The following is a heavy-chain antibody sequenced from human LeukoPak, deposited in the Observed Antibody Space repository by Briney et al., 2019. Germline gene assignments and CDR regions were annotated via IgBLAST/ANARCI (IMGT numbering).Heavy chain of an antibody. CDR2: MNAGSGNT. V-gene: IGHV1-8*01. Sequence: ASVKVSCKASGYTFTSYDINWVRQATGQGAEGRGWMNAGSGNTGYAQRCQGRVTMPRDPPINTASLELSRLPSEDTPVYYCAAHTYYYSSGSFAYWGQGTLVTVSS. J-gene: IGHJ4*02. CDR3: AAHTYYYSSGSFAY. CDR1: GYTFTSYD. D-gene: IGHD3-10*01.